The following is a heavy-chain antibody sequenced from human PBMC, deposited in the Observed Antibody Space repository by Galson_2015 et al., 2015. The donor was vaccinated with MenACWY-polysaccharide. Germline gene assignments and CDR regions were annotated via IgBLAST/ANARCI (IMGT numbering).Heavy chain of an antibody. CDR1: GSSISSGYY. D-gene: IGHD1-26*01. CDR2: TYHSGST. Sequence: ETLSLTCAVSGSSISSGYYWGWIRQPPGKGLEWIGSTYHSGSTYYNPSLKGRVTISVDTSKNQFSLKLSSVTAADTAVYYCARVEKYSGSYYILHWGQGTLVTVSS. CDR3: ARVEKYSGSYYILH. V-gene: IGHV4-38-2*01. J-gene: IGHJ4*02.